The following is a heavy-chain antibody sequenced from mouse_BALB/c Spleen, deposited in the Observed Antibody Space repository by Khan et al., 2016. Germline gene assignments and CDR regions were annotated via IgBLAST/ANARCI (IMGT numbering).Heavy chain of an antibody. CDR3: AKAYYGCFAMDY. J-gene: IGHJ4*01. CDR1: GYTFTDYY. D-gene: IGHD1-1*02. Sequence: QVQLQQSGTELPRPGASVKLSCKASGYTFTDYYLHWVKQRTGQGLEWMGEIFPGSGSTYYTEKFKGKASLTADTSSSTAYMQLSSLTSEDSAVYCCAKAYYGCFAMDYWGHGTSVTVSS. V-gene: IGHV1-77*01. CDR2: IFPGSGST.